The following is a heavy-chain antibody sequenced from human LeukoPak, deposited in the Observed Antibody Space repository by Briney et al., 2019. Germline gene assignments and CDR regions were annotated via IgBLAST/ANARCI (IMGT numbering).Heavy chain of an antibody. CDR2: INSDGSST. D-gene: IGHD3-22*01. V-gene: IGHV3-74*01. CDR3: ARDDFGPQGNYYDSSGHNWFDP. CDR1: GFTFSSYW. J-gene: IGHJ5*02. Sequence: GGSLRLSCAASGFTFSSYWMHWVRQAPGKGLVWVSRINSDGSSTSYADSVKGRFTISRDNAKNTLYLQMSSLRAEDTAVYYCARDDFGPQGNYYDSSGHNWFDPWGQGTLVTVSS.